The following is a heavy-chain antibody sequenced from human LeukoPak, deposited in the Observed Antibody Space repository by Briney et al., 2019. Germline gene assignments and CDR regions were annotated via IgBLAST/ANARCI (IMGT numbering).Heavy chain of an antibody. V-gene: IGHV3-53*01. CDR2: IYSGGST. Sequence: GGSLRLSCAASGFTVSSNYMSWVRQAPGKGLEWVSVIYSGGSTYYADSVKGRFTISRDNSKSTLYIQMNSLRAEDTAVYYCARSPAYAFDIWGQGTMVTVSS. CDR3: ARSPAYAFDI. D-gene: IGHD6-25*01. J-gene: IGHJ3*02. CDR1: GFTVSSNY.